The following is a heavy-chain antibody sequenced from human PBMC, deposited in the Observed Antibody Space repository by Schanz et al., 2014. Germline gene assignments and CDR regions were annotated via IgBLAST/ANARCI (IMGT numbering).Heavy chain of an antibody. CDR3: AKGRFGELSAFDI. CDR1: GFTFDKYA. Sequence: EVQLLESGGGLVQPGESLRLSCAASGFTFDKYAMHWVRQAPGKGLEWVSVISWNSGTIGYADSVKGRFTMSRDNSKNTLYLQMNSLRAEDTAVYYCAKGRFGELSAFDIWGQGTMVTVSS. D-gene: IGHD3-10*01. J-gene: IGHJ3*02. V-gene: IGHV3-9*01. CDR2: ISWNSGTI.